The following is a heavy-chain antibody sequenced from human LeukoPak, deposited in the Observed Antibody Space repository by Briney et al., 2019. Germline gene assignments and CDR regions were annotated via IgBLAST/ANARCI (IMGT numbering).Heavy chain of an antibody. CDR3: ARDLSIAAPGTDFDY. CDR1: GYTFTGYY. J-gene: IGHJ4*02. Sequence: SVKVSCKASGYTFTGYYMHWVRQAPGQGLEWMGWINPNSGGTKYAQKFQGRVTMTRDTSISTAYMELSSLTSDDTAVYYCARDLSIAAPGTDFDYWGQGTLVTVSS. CDR2: INPNSGGT. D-gene: IGHD6-13*01. V-gene: IGHV1-2*02.